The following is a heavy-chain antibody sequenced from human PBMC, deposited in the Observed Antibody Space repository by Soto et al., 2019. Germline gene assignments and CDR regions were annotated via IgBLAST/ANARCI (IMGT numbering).Heavy chain of an antibody. CDR3: ARADGDIVVEVAATPPQWFDP. D-gene: IGHD2-15*01. CDR2: ISAYNGNT. V-gene: IGHV1-18*01. J-gene: IGHJ5*02. CDR1: GYTFTSYG. Sequence: ASVKVSCKASGYTFTSYGISWVRQAPGQGLEWMGWISAYNGNTNYAQKLQGRVTMTTDTSTSTAYMELRSLRSDDTAVYYCARADGDIVVEVAATPPQWFDPWGQGTLVTVSS.